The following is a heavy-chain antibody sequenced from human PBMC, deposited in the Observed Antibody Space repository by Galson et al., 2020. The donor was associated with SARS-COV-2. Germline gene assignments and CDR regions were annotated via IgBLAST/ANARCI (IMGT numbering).Heavy chain of an antibody. CDR2: IWYDGSNK. CDR1: GFTFSSYG. D-gene: IGHD3-9*01. CDR3: ARDAGYYDILRGGMDV. J-gene: IGHJ6*02. Sequence: GGSLRLSCAASGFTFSSYGMHWVRQAPGKGLEWVAVIWYDGSNKYYADSVKGRFTISRDNSKNTLYLQMNSLRAEDTAVYYCARDAGYYDILRGGMDVWGQGTTVIVSS. V-gene: IGHV3-33*01.